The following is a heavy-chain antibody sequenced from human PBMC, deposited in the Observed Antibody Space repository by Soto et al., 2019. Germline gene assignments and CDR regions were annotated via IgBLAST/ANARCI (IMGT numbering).Heavy chain of an antibody. J-gene: IGHJ4*02. CDR2: IYYSGST. D-gene: IGHD4-17*01. CDR3: ARVGPTVVTPHFDY. CDR1: GGSISSSSYY. V-gene: IGHV4-39*01. Sequence: SETLSLTCTVSGGSISSSSYYWGWIRQPPGKGLEWIGSIYYSGSTYYNPSLKSRVTISVDTSKNQFSLKLSSVTAADTAVYYCARVGPTVVTPHFDYWGQGTLVTVS.